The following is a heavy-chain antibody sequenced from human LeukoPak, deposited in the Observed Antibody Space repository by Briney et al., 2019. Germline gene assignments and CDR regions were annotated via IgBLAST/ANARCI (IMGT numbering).Heavy chain of an antibody. CDR2: ISGGGDTT. CDR1: GVTYSNYA. Sequence: GGSLRLSCAASGVTYSNYAMSWVRQAPGKGLEWVSGISGGGDTTDYADSVRGRFTISRDNSKNTLYLQMNSLRVDDTAVYYCTKDSTWNYEGDMDVWGKGTTVTVSS. CDR3: TKDSTWNYEGDMDV. D-gene: IGHD1-7*01. J-gene: IGHJ6*03. V-gene: IGHV3-23*01.